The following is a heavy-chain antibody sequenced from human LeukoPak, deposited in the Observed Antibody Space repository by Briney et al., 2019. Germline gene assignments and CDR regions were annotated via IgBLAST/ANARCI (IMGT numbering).Heavy chain of an antibody. J-gene: IGHJ4*02. CDR3: ARDPFLGYSSSFDY. D-gene: IGHD6-13*01. CDR2: ISSSSSTI. V-gene: IGHV3-48*01. Sequence: PGGSLRLSCAASGFTFSSYEMNWVRQAPGKGLEWVSYISSSSSTIYYADSVKGRFTISRDNAKNSLYLQMNSLRAEDTAVYYCARDPFLGYSSSFDYWGQGTLVTVSS. CDR1: GFTFSSYE.